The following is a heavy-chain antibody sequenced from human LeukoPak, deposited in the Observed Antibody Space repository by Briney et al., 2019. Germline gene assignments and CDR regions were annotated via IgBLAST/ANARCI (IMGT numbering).Heavy chain of an antibody. J-gene: IGHJ4*02. CDR3: TTEFWIAVAGTVY. CDR2: IKSKTDGGTT. CDR1: GFTFSSYS. D-gene: IGHD6-19*01. V-gene: IGHV3-15*01. Sequence: PGGSLRLSCAASGFTFSSYSMSWVRQAPGKGLEWVGRIKSKTDGGTTDYAAPVKGRFTISRDDSKNTLYLQMNSLKTEDTAVYYCTTEFWIAVAGTVYWGQGTLVTVSS.